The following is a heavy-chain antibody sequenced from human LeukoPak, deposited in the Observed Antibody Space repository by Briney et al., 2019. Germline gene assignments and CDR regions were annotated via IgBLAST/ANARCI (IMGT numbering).Heavy chain of an antibody. CDR2: INPNSGDT. CDR1: GYTFTGYH. Sequence: GASVKVSCKASGYTFTGYHMHWVRQAPGQGLEWMGRINPNSGDTNYAQKFQGRVTMTRDTSISTAYMELSRLRSDDTAVYYCASTGDTYGMDVWGQGTTVTVSS. V-gene: IGHV1-2*06. CDR3: ASTGDTYGMDV. J-gene: IGHJ6*02. D-gene: IGHD3-10*01.